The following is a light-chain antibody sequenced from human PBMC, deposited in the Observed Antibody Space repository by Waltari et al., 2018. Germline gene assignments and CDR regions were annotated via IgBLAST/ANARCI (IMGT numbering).Light chain of an antibody. V-gene: IGLV2-14*03. CDR1: SRDVGTYNY. Sequence: QSALTQPASVSGSPGQSITISCTGTSRDVGTYNYVSWYQQHPGKVPKLLIYDVDNRPSGVSNRFSGSKSGDTASLTISGLQAEDEADYYCNSFTSSNTWVFGGGTKLTVL. CDR2: DVD. CDR3: NSFTSSNTWV. J-gene: IGLJ3*02.